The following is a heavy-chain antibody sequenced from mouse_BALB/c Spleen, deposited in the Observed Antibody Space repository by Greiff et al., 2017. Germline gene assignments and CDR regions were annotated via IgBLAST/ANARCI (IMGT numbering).Heavy chain of an antibody. J-gene: IGHJ3*01. CDR2: IWSGGST. Sequence: VMLVESGPGLVQPSQSLSITCTVSGFSLTSYGVHWVRQSPGKGLEWLGVIWSGGSTDYNAAFISRLSISKDNSKSQVFFKMNSLQANDTAIYYCASLTTVAPYWGQGTLVTVSA. D-gene: IGHD1-1*01. CDR1: GFSLTSYG. CDR3: ASLTTVAPY. V-gene: IGHV2-2*02.